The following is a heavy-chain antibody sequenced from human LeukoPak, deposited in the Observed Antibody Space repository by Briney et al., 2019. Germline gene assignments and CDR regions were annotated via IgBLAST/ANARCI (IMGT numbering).Heavy chain of an antibody. CDR3: ARGMYYYGSGSPETGY. V-gene: IGHV3-7*03. J-gene: IGHJ4*02. CDR1: GSTFSGYG. D-gene: IGHD3-10*01. Sequence: GGSLRLSCVASGSTFSGYGTSWVRQAPGKGLEGMANIKQEGREKYYVDSVKGRFTISRDNAKNSLYLQMNSLRAEDTAVYYCARGMYYYGSGSPETGYWGQGTLVTVSS. CDR2: IKQEGREK.